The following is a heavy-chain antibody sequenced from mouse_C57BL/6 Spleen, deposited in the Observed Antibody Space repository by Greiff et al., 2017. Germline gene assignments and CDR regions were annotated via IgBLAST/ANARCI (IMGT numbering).Heavy chain of an antibody. CDR1: GYTFTSYW. J-gene: IGHJ4*01. Sequence: VQLQQPGTELVKPGASVKLSCKASGYTFTSYWMHWVKQRPGQGLEWIGNINPSNGGTNYNEKLKSKATLTVDKSSSTAYMQLSSRTSEDSAVYYCAIITTDYYAMDYWGQGTSVTASS. V-gene: IGHV1-53*01. CDR2: INPSNGGT. D-gene: IGHD1-1*01. CDR3: AIITTDYYAMDY.